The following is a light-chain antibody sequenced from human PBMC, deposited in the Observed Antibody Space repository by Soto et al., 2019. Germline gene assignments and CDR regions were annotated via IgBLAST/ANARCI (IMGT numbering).Light chain of an antibody. V-gene: IGKV3-20*01. J-gene: IGKJ1*01. CDR3: QQYGSSPPWT. CDR1: QSVNSI. Sequence: EIVLTQSPATLSVSPGESATLSCRASQSVNSILAWYQHKPGQPPRLLIYRASTRAAGLPDRFSGSGSGTDFTLTISRLEPEDFAVYYCQQYGSSPPWTFGQGTKVDIK. CDR2: RAS.